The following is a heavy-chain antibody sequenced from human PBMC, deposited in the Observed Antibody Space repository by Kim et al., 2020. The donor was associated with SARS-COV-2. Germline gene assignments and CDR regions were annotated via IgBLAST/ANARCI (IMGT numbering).Heavy chain of an antibody. CDR1: GGSISSSNW. D-gene: IGHD3-22*01. Sequence: SETLSLTCAVSGGSISSSNWWSWVRQPPGKGLEWIGEIYHSGSTNYNPSLKSRVTISVDKSKNQFSLKLSSVTAADTAVYYCASDRGRITMLVVVNDAFAIWGQGTMVTVSS. J-gene: IGHJ3*02. CDR2: IYHSGST. V-gene: IGHV4-4*02. CDR3: ASDRGRITMLVVVNDAFAI.